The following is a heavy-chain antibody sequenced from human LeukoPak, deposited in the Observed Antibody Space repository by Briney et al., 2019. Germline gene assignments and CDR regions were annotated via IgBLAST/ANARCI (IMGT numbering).Heavy chain of an antibody. D-gene: IGHD1-1*01. J-gene: IGHJ5*02. CDR1: GGSFSGYY. CDR2: INHSGST. V-gene: IGHV4-34*01. CDR3: ARAKLRNWFDP. Sequence: PSETLSLTCAVYGGSFSGYYWSWIRQPPGKGLEWIGEINHSGSTNYNPSLKSRVTISVDTSKNQFSLKLSSATAADTAVYYCARAKLRNWFDPWGQGTLVTVSS.